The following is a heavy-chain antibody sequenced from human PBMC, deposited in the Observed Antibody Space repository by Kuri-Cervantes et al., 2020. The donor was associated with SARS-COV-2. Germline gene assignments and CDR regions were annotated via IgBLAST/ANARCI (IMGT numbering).Heavy chain of an antibody. CDR3: TTEEIVVVPAARIGDYYYYYGMDV. D-gene: IGHD2-2*01. J-gene: IGHJ6*02. Sequence: GESLKISCAASGFTFSNAWMNWVRQAPRKGLEWVGRIKSKTDGGTTDYAAPVKGRFTISRDDSKNTLYLQMNSLKTEDTAVYYCTTEEIVVVPAARIGDYYYYYGMDVWGQGTMVTVSS. V-gene: IGHV3-15*07. CDR1: GFTFSNAW. CDR2: IKSKTDGGTT.